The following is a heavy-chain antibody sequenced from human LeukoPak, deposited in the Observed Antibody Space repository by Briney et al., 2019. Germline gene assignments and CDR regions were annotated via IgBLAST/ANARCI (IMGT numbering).Heavy chain of an antibody. D-gene: IGHD1-26*01. Sequence: GGSLRLSCAASGFTFSSYGMSWVRQAPGKGLEWVSAISGSGGSTYYADSVKGRFTISRDNSKNTLYLQMNSLRAEDTAVYYCAKWVGLWPYYYYYMDVWGKGATVTISS. J-gene: IGHJ6*03. CDR3: AKWVGLWPYYYYYMDV. V-gene: IGHV3-23*01. CDR1: GFTFSSYG. CDR2: ISGSGGST.